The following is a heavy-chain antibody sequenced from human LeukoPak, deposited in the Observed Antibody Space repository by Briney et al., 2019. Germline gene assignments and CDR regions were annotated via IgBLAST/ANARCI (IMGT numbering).Heavy chain of an antibody. CDR1: GFTFSSYA. CDR3: AKIGANVGF. Sequence: GGSLRLSCAASGFTFSSYAMSWVRQVPGKGLVWVSRINNDGSSTIYADSVKGRFTISRDNADNTLYLQMNSLRAEDTAVYYCAKIGANVGFWGQGTLVTISS. J-gene: IGHJ4*02. CDR2: INNDGSST. V-gene: IGHV3-74*01. D-gene: IGHD4/OR15-4a*01.